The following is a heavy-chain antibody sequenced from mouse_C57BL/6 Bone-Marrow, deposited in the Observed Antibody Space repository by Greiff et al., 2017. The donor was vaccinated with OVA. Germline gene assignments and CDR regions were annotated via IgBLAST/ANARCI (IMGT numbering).Heavy chain of an antibody. Sequence: LQPGAELVRPGSSVKLSCKASGYTFTSYWMHWVKQRPIQGLEWIGNIDPSDSETHYNQKFKDKATLTVDKSSSTAYMQLSSLTSEDSAVYYCARMGTAQATWAWFAYWGQGTLVTVSA. J-gene: IGHJ3*01. CDR1: GYTFTSYW. V-gene: IGHV1-52*01. CDR3: ARMGTAQATWAWFAY. CDR2: IDPSDSET. D-gene: IGHD3-2*02.